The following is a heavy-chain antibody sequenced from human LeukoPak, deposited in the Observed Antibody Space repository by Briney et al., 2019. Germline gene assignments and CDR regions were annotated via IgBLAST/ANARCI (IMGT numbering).Heavy chain of an antibody. CDR2: IYYSGDT. CDR1: GGSISSGDHY. CDR3: ARGDYGDLGAFDI. D-gene: IGHD4-17*01. V-gene: IGHV4-30-4*01. Sequence: SQTLSLTCTVSGGSISSGDHYWSWIRQPPGKGLEWIGYIYYSGDTYYNPSLKSRVIISGDTSMNQFSLKLNSVTAADTAIYYCARGDYGDLGAFDIWGQGTMVTVSS. J-gene: IGHJ3*02.